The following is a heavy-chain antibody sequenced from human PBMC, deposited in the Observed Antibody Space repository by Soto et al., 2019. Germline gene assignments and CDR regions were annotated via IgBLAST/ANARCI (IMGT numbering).Heavy chain of an antibody. CDR2: IEQDGSEK. CDR3: AINSH. CDR1: GITFSWYW. D-gene: IGHD1-26*01. Sequence: EVQLVESGGTLVQPGGSLRLSCGASGITFSWYWMSWVRQAPGKGLEWVANIEQDGSEKNYVDSVKGRFTISRDNAKNSVYLQMSSLRAEDTAVYYCAINSHWGQGTLVTVSS. J-gene: IGHJ4*02. V-gene: IGHV3-7*03.